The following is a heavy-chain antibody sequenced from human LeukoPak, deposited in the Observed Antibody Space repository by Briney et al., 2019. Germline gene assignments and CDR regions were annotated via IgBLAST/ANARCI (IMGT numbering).Heavy chain of an antibody. CDR1: AYSISCGYY. J-gene: IGHJ5*02. CDR2: IYHIGRT. V-gene: IGHV4-38-2*02. CDR3: PRDYIPPMVVVTAGWFDP. D-gene: IGHD2-21*02. Sequence: SETLSLTCPVPAYSISCGYYWGWIRQPPGKGLEWIGSIYHIGRTYYNPSLKSRVTISLDTSKNQFSLNLSSVTAADTAVYYCPRDYIPPMVVVTAGWFDPWGEGTLVTVS.